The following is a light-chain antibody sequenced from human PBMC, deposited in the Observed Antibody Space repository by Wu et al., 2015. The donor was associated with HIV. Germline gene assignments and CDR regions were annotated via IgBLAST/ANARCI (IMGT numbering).Light chain of an antibody. CDR2: RAS. CDR1: QSVRDN. J-gene: IGKJ1*01. CDR3: QQRSNWPPA. V-gene: IGKV3-11*01. Sequence: EVVMTQSPATLSVSPGERAILSCRASQSVRDNLAWYQQKPGQAPRLLLYRASFRASGIPARFSGSGSGTDFTLTISSLEPEDFAVYYCQQRSNWPPAFGQGTKVEIK.